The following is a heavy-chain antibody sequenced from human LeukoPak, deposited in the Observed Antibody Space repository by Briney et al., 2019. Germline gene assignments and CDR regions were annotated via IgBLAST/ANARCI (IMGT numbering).Heavy chain of an antibody. CDR2: TYYRSKWYN. Sequence: SQTLSLTCAISGDTVSSNSAAWNWIRQSPSRGLEWLGRTYYRSKWYNDYAVSVKGRIAINPDTSKNQFSLQLNSVTPEDTAVYYCARAKGRSPLFDYWGQGTLVTVSS. V-gene: IGHV6-1*01. CDR3: ARAKGRSPLFDY. CDR1: GDTVSSNSAA. J-gene: IGHJ4*02. D-gene: IGHD6-13*01.